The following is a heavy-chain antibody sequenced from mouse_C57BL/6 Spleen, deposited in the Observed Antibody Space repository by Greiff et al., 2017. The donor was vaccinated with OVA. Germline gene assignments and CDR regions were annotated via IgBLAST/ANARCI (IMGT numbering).Heavy chain of an antibody. CDR3: ARGALYDYDRYFDV. J-gene: IGHJ1*03. Sequence: EVMLVESGGGLVKPGGSLKLSCAASGFTFSSYAMSWVRQTPEKRLEWVATISDGGSYTYYPDNVKGRFTISRDNAKNNLYLQMSHLKSEDTAMYYCARGALYDYDRYFDVWGTGTTVTVSS. CDR1: GFTFSSYA. CDR2: ISDGGSYT. V-gene: IGHV5-4*03. D-gene: IGHD2-4*01.